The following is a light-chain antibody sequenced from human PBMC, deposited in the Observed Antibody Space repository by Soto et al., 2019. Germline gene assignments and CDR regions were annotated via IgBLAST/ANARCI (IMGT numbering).Light chain of an antibody. CDR1: QSVSSSY. J-gene: IGKJ2*03. Sequence: EIVLTQSPGTLSLSPGERATLSCRASQSVSSSYLAWYQQKPGQAPRLLIYGASSRATGIPDRFSGSGSGTDFTLTISRLETEDFAVFYCQPYGSLPYSFGQGTQLEI. CDR3: QPYGSLPYS. V-gene: IGKV3-20*01. CDR2: GAS.